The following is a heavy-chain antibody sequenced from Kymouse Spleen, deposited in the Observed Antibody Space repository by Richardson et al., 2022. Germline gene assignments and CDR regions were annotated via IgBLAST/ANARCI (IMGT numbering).Heavy chain of an antibody. CDR3: ARDAMVRGVVFDP. V-gene: IGHV4-59*01. D-gene: IGHD3-10*01. J-gene: IGHJ5*02. CDR2: IYYSGST. CDR1: GGSISSYY. Sequence: QVQLQESGPGLVKPSETLSLTCTVSGGSISSYYWSWIRQPPGKGLEWIGYIYYSGSTNYNPSLKSRVTISVDTSKNQFSLKLSSVTAADTAVYYCARDAMVRGVVFDPWGQGTLVTVSS.